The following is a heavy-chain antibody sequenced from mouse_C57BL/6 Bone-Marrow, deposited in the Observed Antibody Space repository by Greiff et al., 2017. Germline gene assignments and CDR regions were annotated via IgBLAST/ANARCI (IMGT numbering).Heavy chain of an antibody. D-gene: IGHD1-1*01. CDR2: INPSTGGT. V-gene: IGHV1-42*01. J-gene: IGHJ1*03. CDR3: ARCYYGSSFDWYFDV. CDR1: GYSFTGYY. Sequence: VQLQQSGPELVRPGASVKISCKASGYSFTGYYMNWVKQSPEKSLEWIGEINPSTGGTTYNQKFKAKATLTVDKSSSTAYMQLKSLTSEDSAVYYCARCYYGSSFDWYFDVWGTGTTVTVSS.